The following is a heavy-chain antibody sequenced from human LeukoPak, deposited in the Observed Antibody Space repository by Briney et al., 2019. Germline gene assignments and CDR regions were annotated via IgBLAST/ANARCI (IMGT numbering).Heavy chain of an antibody. CDR2: IYYSGST. V-gene: IGHV4-31*03. CDR3: ATTPPISYSSTGFFDY. D-gene: IGHD6-13*01. J-gene: IGHJ4*02. CDR1: GGSISSGGYY. Sequence: SETLSLTCTVSGGSISSGGYYWSWIRQHPGKGLEWIGYIYYSGSTYYNPSLKSRVTISVDTSKNQFSLKLSSVTAADTAVYYCATTPPISYSSTGFFDYWGQGTLVTVSS.